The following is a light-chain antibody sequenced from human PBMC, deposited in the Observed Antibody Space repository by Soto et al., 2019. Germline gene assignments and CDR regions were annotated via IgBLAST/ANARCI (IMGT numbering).Light chain of an antibody. Sequence: DVVLTQSPLSLPVTLGQPASISCRSTQSLVDSAGNTYLTWFQQRPGQSPRRLIWKVSNRDSGVPDRFSGSGSGTDFTLKISRVEAEDVAVYYCMQGTHWPFTFGPGTKVDIK. CDR1: QSLVDSAGNTY. CDR3: MQGTHWPFT. J-gene: IGKJ3*01. V-gene: IGKV2-30*01. CDR2: KVS.